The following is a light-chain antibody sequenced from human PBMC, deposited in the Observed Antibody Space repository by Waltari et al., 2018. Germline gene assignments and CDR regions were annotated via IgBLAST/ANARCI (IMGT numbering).Light chain of an antibody. CDR2: GAS. CDR1: QTIGGS. V-gene: IGKV3-11*01. CDR3: QQRDTWPPT. J-gene: IGKJ1*01. Sequence: EIVLTQSPATLSLSPGDRATLSCRASQTIGGSLAWYQQKPGQSPSLLIYGASRRATGAPARFGGSGSGTDFTLTISSLEPEDFAVYFCQQRDTWPPTFGQGTKVDFK.